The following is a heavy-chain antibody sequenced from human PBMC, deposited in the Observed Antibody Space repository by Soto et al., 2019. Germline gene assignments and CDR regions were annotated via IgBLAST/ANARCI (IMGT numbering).Heavy chain of an antibody. CDR1: GGSFSGFY. CDR2: INDSGTT. CDR3: ARETSQNVYTHYGMDV. D-gene: IGHD2-2*02. V-gene: IGHV4-34*01. Sequence: SETLSLTCAIYGGSFSGFYWSWLRQPPGKGLEWIGEINDSGTTNYNPSLKSRVTISADTSKTHFSLRLTSVTAADTAVDYCARETSQNVYTHYGMDVWGQGTTVAVYS. J-gene: IGHJ6*02.